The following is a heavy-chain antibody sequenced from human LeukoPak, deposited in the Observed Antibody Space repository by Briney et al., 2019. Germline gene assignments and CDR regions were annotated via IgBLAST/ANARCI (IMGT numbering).Heavy chain of an antibody. Sequence: GGSLRLSCAASGFTFSSYAMSWVRQAPGKGLEWVSAISGSGGSTYYADSVKGRFTISRDNSKNTLYLQMNSLRAEDTAVYYCAKVLLAGDSSGYYYYFDYWGQGTLVTVSS. CDR3: AKVLLAGDSSGYYYYFDY. CDR1: GFTFSSYA. D-gene: IGHD3-22*01. J-gene: IGHJ4*02. V-gene: IGHV3-23*01. CDR2: ISGSGGST.